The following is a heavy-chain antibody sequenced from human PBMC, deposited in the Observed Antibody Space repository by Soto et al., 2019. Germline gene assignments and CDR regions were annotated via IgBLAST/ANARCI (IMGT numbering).Heavy chain of an antibody. V-gene: IGHV6-1*01. CDR1: GDSVSSNSAA. Sequence: SQTLSLTCALSGDSVSSNSAAWNWIRQSPSRGLEWLGRTYYRSKWYNDYAVSVKSRITINPDTSKNQFSLQLDSVTPEDTAVYYCARGFAAAGSTGFDYWGQGTLVTVSS. D-gene: IGHD6-13*01. J-gene: IGHJ4*02. CDR2: TYYRSKWYN. CDR3: ARGFAAAGSTGFDY.